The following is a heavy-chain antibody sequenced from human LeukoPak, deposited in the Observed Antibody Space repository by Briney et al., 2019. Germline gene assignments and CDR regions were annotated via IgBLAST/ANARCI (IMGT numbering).Heavy chain of an antibody. CDR3: AKDGLRTVAIDY. D-gene: IGHD6-19*01. CDR2: ISYDGTDK. J-gene: IGHJ4*02. CDR1: GFTFSTYG. V-gene: IGHV3-30*18. Sequence: GGSLRLSCAASGFTFSTYGVHWVRQAPGKGLDWVAVISYDGTDKYYADSVKGRFTISRDNSKNTLYLQMNSLRAEDTAMYYCAKDGLRTVAIDYWGQGTLVTVSS.